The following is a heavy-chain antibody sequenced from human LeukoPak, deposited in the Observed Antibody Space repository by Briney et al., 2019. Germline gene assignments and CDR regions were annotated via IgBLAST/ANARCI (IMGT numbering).Heavy chain of an antibody. D-gene: IGHD6-13*01. CDR1: GFTFSKYA. CDR2: VNDRGTGT. V-gene: IGHV3-23*01. CDR3: AKDRNRGFAQLALDY. J-gene: IGHJ4*02. Sequence: HSGGSLRLSCAASGFTFSKYAMSWVRQAPGKGLEWVSTVNDRGTGTYYADSVKGRFTISRDNSKNTLYLQMNSLRAEDTAVYYCAKDRNRGFAQLALDYWGQGTLVTVSS.